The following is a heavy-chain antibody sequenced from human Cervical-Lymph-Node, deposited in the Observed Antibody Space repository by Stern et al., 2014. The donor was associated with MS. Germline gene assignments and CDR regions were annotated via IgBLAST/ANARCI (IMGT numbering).Heavy chain of an antibody. CDR1: GYTFTSYA. CDR3: ARIIDYGDYVRWFDP. V-gene: IGHV1-3*01. CDR2: INAGNGNT. J-gene: IGHJ5*02. Sequence: QVQLVQSGAEVKKPGASVKVSCKASGYTFTSYAMHWVRQAPGQRLEWMGWINAGNGNTKYSQKFQGRVTITRDTSASTAYMELSSLRSEDTAVYYCARIIDYGDYVRWFDPWGQGTLVTVSS. D-gene: IGHD4-17*01.